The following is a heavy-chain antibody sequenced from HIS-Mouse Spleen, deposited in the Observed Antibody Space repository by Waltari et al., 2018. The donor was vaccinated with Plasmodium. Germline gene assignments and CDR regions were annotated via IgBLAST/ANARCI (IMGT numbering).Heavy chain of an antibody. J-gene: IGHJ3*02. V-gene: IGHV1-18*01. CDR1: GYTFTSDG. CDR2: ISAYNGIT. D-gene: IGHD1-7*01. CDR3: ARVDNWNFDAFDI. Sequence: QVQLVQSGAEVKKPGASVKVSCTASGYTFTSDGISWVRQAPGQGLDWMGWISAYNGITTYAHKPQGSVTMTTDTSTSTAYMELRSLRSDDTAVYYCARVDNWNFDAFDIWGQGTMVTVSS.